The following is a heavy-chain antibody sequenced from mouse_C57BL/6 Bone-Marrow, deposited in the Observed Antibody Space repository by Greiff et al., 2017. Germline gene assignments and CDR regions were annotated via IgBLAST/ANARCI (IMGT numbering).Heavy chain of an antibody. CDR3: AKMGNYSSSYPYWYFDV. D-gene: IGHD1-1*01. J-gene: IGHJ1*03. CDR1: GFSLTSYG. Sequence: QVQLQQSGPGLVQPSQSLSITCTVSGFSLTSYGVHWVRQSPGKGLEWLGVIWRGGSTDYNAAFMSRLSITKDNSKSQVFFKMNSLQADDTAIYYCAKMGNYSSSYPYWYFDVWGTGTTVTVSS. CDR2: IWRGGST. V-gene: IGHV2-5*01.